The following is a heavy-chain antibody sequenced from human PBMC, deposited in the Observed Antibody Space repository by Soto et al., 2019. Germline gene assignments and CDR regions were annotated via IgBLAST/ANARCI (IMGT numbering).Heavy chain of an antibody. Sequence: PGGSLRLSCAASGFTFSSYGMHWVRQAPGKGLEWVAVISYDGSNKYYADSVKGRFTISRDNSKNTLYLQMNSLRAEDTAVYYCAKDALLGLELLSAYYYYMDVWGKGTTVTVSS. V-gene: IGHV3-30*18. CDR2: ISYDGSNK. J-gene: IGHJ6*03. CDR1: GFTFSSYG. D-gene: IGHD1-7*01. CDR3: AKDALLGLELLSAYYYYMDV.